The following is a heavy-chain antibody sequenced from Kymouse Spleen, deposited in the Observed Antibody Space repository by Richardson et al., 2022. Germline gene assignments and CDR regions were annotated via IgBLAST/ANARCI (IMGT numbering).Heavy chain of an antibody. J-gene: IGHJ6*02. CDR1: GFTFSSYG. CDR3: ANSGTVTTNYYYGMDV. V-gene: IGHV3-30*18. D-gene: IGHD4-11,IGHD4-11*01. CDR2: ISYDGSNK. Sequence: QVQLVESGGGVVQPGRSLRLSCAASGFTFSSYGMHWVRQAPGKGLEWVAVISYDGSNKYYADSVKGRFTISRDNSKNTLYLQMNSLRAEDTAVYYCANSGTVTTNYYYGMDVWGQGTTVTVSS.